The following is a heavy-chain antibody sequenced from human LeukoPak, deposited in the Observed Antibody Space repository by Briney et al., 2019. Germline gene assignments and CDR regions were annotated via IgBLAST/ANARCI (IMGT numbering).Heavy chain of an antibody. CDR3: ARGGYCSSTSCYAGPWFDP. Sequence: SETLSLTCTVSGGSISSGDYYWSWIRQPPGKGLEWIGYIYYSGSTYYNPSLKSRVTISVDTSKNQFPLKLSSVTAADTAVYYCARGGYCSSTSCYAGPWFDPWGQGTLVTVSS. D-gene: IGHD2-2*01. J-gene: IGHJ5*02. CDR2: IYYSGST. V-gene: IGHV4-30-4*01. CDR1: GGSISSGDYY.